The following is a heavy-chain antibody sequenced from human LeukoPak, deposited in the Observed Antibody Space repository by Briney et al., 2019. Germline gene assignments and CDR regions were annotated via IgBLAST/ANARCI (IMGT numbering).Heavy chain of an antibody. CDR3: ARPGYCSSTSCYSPFDY. Sequence: ASVKVSCKASGYTFTSYDINWVRQATGQGLEWMGWMNPNSGNTGYAQKFQGRVTMTRNTSISTAYMELSSLRSEDTAVYYCARPGYCSSTSCYSPFDYWGQGTLVTVSS. D-gene: IGHD2-2*02. V-gene: IGHV1-8*01. CDR1: GYTFTSYD. J-gene: IGHJ4*02. CDR2: MNPNSGNT.